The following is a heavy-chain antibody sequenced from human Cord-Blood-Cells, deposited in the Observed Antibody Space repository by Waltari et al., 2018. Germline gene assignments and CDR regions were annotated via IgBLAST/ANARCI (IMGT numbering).Heavy chain of an antibody. CDR1: GGSISSHY. CDR2: IYYSGST. J-gene: IGHJ2*01. CDR3: ARTTHYDFWSGYLFDL. Sequence: QVQLQESGPGLVKPSETLSLTCTVSGGSISSHYWSWIRQPPGKGLEWIGYIYYSGSTNYNPSLKSRVTISVGTSKNQFSLKLSSVTAADTAVYYCARTTHYDFWSGYLFDLWGRGTLVTVSS. V-gene: IGHV4-59*11. D-gene: IGHD3-3*01.